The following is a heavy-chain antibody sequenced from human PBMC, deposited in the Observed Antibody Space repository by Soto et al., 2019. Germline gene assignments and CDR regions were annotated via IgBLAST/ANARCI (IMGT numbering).Heavy chain of an antibody. Sequence: SETLALGCAVSGGSVTSNNWWAFFRQPPGQGLEWIGEIYRTGSTNYNPSLKSRVTISLDKSENQFSLKVTSLTAADTAVYYCASRDPGTSVDYWGQGTLVTVSS. D-gene: IGHD1-7*01. J-gene: IGHJ4*02. V-gene: IGHV4-4*02. CDR2: IYRTGST. CDR1: GGSVTSNNW. CDR3: ASRDPGTSVDY.